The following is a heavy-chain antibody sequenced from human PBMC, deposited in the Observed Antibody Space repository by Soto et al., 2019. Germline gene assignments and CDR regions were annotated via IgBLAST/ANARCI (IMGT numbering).Heavy chain of an antibody. Sequence: GVSLRLSCSSDGFTFRSYAMHWVRQAPGKGLEYVSAISSNGGSTYYANSVKGRFTISRDNSKNTLYLQMGSLRAEDMAVYYCARDPFPSDYYDSSGHNWFDP. CDR2: ISSNGGST. J-gene: IGHJ5*02. CDR1: GFTFRSYA. D-gene: IGHD3-22*01. CDR3: ARDPFPSDYYDSSGHNWFDP. V-gene: IGHV3-64*01.